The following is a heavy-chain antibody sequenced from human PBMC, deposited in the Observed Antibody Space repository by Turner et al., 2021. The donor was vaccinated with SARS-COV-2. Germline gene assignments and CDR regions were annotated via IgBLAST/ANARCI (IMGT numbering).Heavy chain of an antibody. CDR3: AEPGQGY. Sequence: VQLQESGPGLVRPSETLSLTCTVSGGSITSHYWSWIRPPAGKGLEWIGRIFASGETNYSPYFKSRVTLSIDTSKNQLSLKLTSVTAADTAVYYCAEPGQGYWGQGTLVTVSA. CDR2: IFASGET. V-gene: IGHV4-4*07. J-gene: IGHJ4*02. CDR1: GGSITSHY.